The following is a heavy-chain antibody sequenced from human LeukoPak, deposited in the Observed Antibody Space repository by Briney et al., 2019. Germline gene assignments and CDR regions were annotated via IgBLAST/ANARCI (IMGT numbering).Heavy chain of an antibody. Sequence: SETLSLTCTVSGVSISSYYWNWIRQPPGKGLEWIGSIYYSGTTNSNPSLKSRVTIPLDTSQTQFSLKLSCVSAVDTAVYYCARGEWSSMVRIVIFWFDLWGQGSRVTVS. CDR1: GVSISSYY. CDR3: ARGEWSSMVRIVIFWFDL. D-gene: IGHD3-10*01. CDR2: IYYSGTT. V-gene: IGHV4-59*01. J-gene: IGHJ5*02.